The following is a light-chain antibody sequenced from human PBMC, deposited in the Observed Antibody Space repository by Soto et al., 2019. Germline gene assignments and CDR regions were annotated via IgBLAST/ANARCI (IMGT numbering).Light chain of an antibody. Sequence: QSALTQPASVSGSPGQSITISCTGTSSDVGYYNYVSWYQQHPGKAPKIMIYEVSNRPSGVSNRFSGSKSGNTASLTISGLQAEDEADYYCSSYTSSSTYVFGTGTKLTVL. CDR2: EVS. CDR3: SSYTSSSTYV. J-gene: IGLJ1*01. CDR1: SSDVGYYNY. V-gene: IGLV2-14*01.